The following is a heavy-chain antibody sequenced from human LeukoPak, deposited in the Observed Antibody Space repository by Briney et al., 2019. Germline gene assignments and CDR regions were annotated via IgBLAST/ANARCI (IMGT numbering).Heavy chain of an antibody. CDR1: GFGFSNFW. Sequence: GGSLRLSCAASGFGFSNFWMSWVRQAPGKGPEWVANIKEDGSLKNYVDSVEGRFTVSRDNAKNSLYLQMNSLRAEDTAVYYCARGGDSSSFVFDYWGQGTLVTVSS. J-gene: IGHJ4*02. CDR3: ARGGDSSSFVFDY. V-gene: IGHV3-7*01. D-gene: IGHD6-13*01. CDR2: IKEDGSLK.